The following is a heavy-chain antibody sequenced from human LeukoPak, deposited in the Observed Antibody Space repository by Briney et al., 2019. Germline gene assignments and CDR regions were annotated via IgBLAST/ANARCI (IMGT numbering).Heavy chain of an antibody. D-gene: IGHD2-15*01. CDR3: AREGYCSGGSCSGDY. CDR2: IYHSGST. CDR1: GYSISSGHY. V-gene: IGHV4-38-2*02. J-gene: IGHJ4*02. Sequence: SETLSLTCTVSGYSISSGHYWGWIRQPPGKGLEWIGSIYHSGSTYYNPSLKSRVTISVDTSKNQFSLKLSSVTAADTAVYYCAREGYCSGGSCSGDYWGQGTLVTVSS.